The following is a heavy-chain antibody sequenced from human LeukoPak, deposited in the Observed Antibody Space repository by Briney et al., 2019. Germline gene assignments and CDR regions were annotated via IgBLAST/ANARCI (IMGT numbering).Heavy chain of an antibody. CDR3: ARVSYYDSSGYYFLSYVDY. CDR1: VFTVTSND. Sequence: GGCLRLSCAASVFTVTSNDMSWVRHAPGKGLEWVLVIYSGGSTYYADSVRGRFTISRDNSKNTLYLQMNSLGAEDTAVYYCARVSYYDSSGYYFLSYVDYWGQGTLVTVSS. CDR2: IYSGGST. J-gene: IGHJ4*02. D-gene: IGHD3-22*01. V-gene: IGHV3-53*01.